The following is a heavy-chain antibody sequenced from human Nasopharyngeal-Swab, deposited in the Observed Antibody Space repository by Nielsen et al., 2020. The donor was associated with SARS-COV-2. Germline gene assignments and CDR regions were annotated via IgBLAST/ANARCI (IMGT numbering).Heavy chain of an antibody. D-gene: IGHD3-9*01. CDR3: ARDGALRYFDQHYYFDY. CDR2: ISSSSSTI. CDR1: GFTFSSYS. V-gene: IGHV3-48*02. J-gene: IGHJ4*02. Sequence: GESLKISCAASGFTFSSYSMNWVRQAPGKGLEWVSYISSSSSTIYYADSVKGRFTISRDNAKNSLYLQMNSLRDEDPAVYYCARDGALRYFDQHYYFDYWGQGTLVTVSS.